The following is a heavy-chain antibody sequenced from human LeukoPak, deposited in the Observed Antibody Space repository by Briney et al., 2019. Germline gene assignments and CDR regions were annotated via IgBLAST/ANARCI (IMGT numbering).Heavy chain of an antibody. CDR3: ARLYSGSYAHLDY. J-gene: IGHJ4*02. Sequence: SETLSLTCTVSGGSISSYYWSWIRQPPGKGLEWIGYIYYSGSTNYNPSLKSRVTISVDTSKNQFSLKLSSVTAADTAVYYCARLYSGSYAHLDYWGQGALVTVSS. D-gene: IGHD1-26*01. CDR2: IYYSGST. CDR1: GGSISSYY. V-gene: IGHV4-59*08.